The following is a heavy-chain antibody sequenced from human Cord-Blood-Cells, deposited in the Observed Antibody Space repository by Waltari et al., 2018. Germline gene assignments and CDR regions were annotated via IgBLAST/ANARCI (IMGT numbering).Heavy chain of an antibody. CDR1: GYTFTGYY. V-gene: IGHV1-2*04. Sequence: QVQLVQSGAEVKKPVASVKVSCKASGYTFTGYYMHWVRQAPGQGLEWRGWINPTSGGTNYAQKVQGWVTMTRDTSSSTADMGLRSLRSDDTAVDYWARGSGRELDAFDIWGQGTMVTVSS. J-gene: IGHJ3*02. CDR2: INPTSGGT. CDR3: ARGSGRELDAFDI. D-gene: IGHD3-10*01.